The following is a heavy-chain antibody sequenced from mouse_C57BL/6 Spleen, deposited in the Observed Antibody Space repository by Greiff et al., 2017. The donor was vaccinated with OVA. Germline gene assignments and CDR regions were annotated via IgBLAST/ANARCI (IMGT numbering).Heavy chain of an antibody. CDR2: IDPSDSYT. V-gene: IGHV1-50*01. CDR3: ARADLDG. CDR1: GYTFTSYW. Sequence: VQLQQPGAELVKPGASVKLSCKASGYTFTSYWMQWVKQRPGQGLEWIGEIDPSDSYTNYNQKFKGKATLTVDTSSSTAYMQLSSLTSEDSAVYYCARADLDGWGKGTTLTVSS. J-gene: IGHJ2*01.